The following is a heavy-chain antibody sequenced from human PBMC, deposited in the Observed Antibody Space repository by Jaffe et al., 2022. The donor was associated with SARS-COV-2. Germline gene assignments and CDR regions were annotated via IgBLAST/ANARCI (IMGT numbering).Heavy chain of an antibody. Sequence: QVQLVQSGAEVKKPGASVKVSCKASGYTFTSYAMHWVRQAPGQRLEWMGWINAGNGNTKYSQKFQGRVTITRDTSASTAYMELSSLRSEDTAVYYCARSESENPGGAAAGLPSYYWGQGTLVTVSS. D-gene: IGHD6-13*01. J-gene: IGHJ4*02. CDR3: ARSESENPGGAAAGLPSYY. CDR1: GYTFTSYA. CDR2: INAGNGNT. V-gene: IGHV1-3*01.